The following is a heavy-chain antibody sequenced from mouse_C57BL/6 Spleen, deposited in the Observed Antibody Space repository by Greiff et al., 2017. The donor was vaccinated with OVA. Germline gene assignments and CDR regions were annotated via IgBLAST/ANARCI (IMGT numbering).Heavy chain of an antibody. CDR3: TREELREGLFAY. V-gene: IGHV1-15*01. CDR2: IDPETGGT. CDR1: GYTFTDYE. J-gene: IGHJ3*01. Sequence: VKLQESGAELVRPGASVTLSCKASGYTFTDYEMHWVKQTPVHGLEWIGAIDPETGGTAYNQKFKGKAILTADKSSSTAYMELRSLTSEDSAVYYCTREELREGLFAYWGQGTLVTVSA. D-gene: IGHD3-2*02.